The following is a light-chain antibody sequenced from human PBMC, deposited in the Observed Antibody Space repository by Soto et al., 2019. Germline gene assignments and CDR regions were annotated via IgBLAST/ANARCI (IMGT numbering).Light chain of an antibody. CDR2: DAS. CDR1: QSISSW. CDR3: QQDNSYPWT. Sequence: DIQMNQSPSTLSATAGDRVTITCRASQSISSWLAWYQHKPGKAPKLLIYDASNLDSGVPSRFSGSGSGTEFSLTISNLQPDDCATYYCQQDNSYPWTFGQGTKVDI. J-gene: IGKJ1*01. V-gene: IGKV1-5*01.